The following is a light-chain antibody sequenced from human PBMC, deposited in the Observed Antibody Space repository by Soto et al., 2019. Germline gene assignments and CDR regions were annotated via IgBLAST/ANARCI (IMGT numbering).Light chain of an antibody. J-gene: IGKJ1*01. Sequence: EIVLTHSRGALSLSPGERATLSCRASQSVTNTYLAWYQQRSGQAPRLLVYATSTRAVGVPDRFTGSGTGTDFTLTISRLGPEDFAVYYCQHYGRSPMFGPGTKVDNK. CDR3: QHYGRSPM. V-gene: IGKV3-20*01. CDR1: QSVTNTY. CDR2: ATS.